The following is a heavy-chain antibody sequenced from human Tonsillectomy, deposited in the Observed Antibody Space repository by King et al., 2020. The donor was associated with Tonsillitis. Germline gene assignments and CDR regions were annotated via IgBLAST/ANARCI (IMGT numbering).Heavy chain of an antibody. CDR1: GGSISSSNW. CDR3: ARSPNYYDSSGYSWAFDM. V-gene: IGHV4-4*02. Sequence: QLQESGPGLVKPSGTLSLTCAVSGGSISSSNWWSWVRQPPGKGLEWIGEIYHTVRTNYNPSLKSRVAISVDNSKNKFSLELTSVTAADTAVYYCARSPNYYDSSGYSWAFDMWGQGTMVTVSS. D-gene: IGHD3-22*01. CDR2: IYHTVRT. J-gene: IGHJ3*02.